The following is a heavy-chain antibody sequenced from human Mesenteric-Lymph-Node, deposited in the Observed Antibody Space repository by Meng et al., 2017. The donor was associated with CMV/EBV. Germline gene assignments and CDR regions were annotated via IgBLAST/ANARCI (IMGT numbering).Heavy chain of an antibody. D-gene: IGHD3-22*01. CDR3: ARAPFNYFDSSGDPPDY. V-gene: IGHV4-39*07. CDR2: IYYSGST. J-gene: IGHJ4*02. Sequence: GSLRLSCTVSGGSNSSSSYYWGWIRQPPGKGLEWIGNIYYSGSTYYNRSLKSRVVISADTSRNQFSLKLSSVTAADTAVYYCARAPFNYFDSSGDPPDYWGQGTLVTVSS. CDR1: GGSNSSSSYY.